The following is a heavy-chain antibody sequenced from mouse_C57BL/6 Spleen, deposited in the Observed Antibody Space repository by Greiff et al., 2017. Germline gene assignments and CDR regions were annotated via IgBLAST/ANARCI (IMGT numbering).Heavy chain of an antibody. D-gene: IGHD2-1*01. J-gene: IGHJ2*01. Sequence: VQVVESGGGLVKPGGSLKLSCAASGFTFSSYAMSWVRQTPEKRLEWVATISDGGSYTYYPDNVKGRFTISRDNDKNNLYLQMSHLKAEDTAMYYCAREVYYGNYFDYWGQGTTLTVSS. CDR2: ISDGGSYT. CDR1: GFTFSSYA. V-gene: IGHV5-4*01. CDR3: AREVYYGNYFDY.